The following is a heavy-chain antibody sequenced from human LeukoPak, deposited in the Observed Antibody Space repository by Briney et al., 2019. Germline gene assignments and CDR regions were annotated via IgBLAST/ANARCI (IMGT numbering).Heavy chain of an antibody. D-gene: IGHD4-11*01. CDR2: IRYDGSNK. CDR3: AKGHSNYPSADAFDI. J-gene: IGHJ3*02. CDR1: GFTFSSYG. Sequence: GGFLRLSCAASGFTFSSYGMHWVRQAPGKGLEWVAFIRYDGSNKYYADSVKGRFTISRDNSKNTLYLQMNSLRAEDTAVYYCAKGHSNYPSADAFDIWGQGTMVTVSS. V-gene: IGHV3-30*02.